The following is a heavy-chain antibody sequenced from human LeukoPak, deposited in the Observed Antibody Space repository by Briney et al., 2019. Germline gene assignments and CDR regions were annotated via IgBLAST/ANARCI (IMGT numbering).Heavy chain of an antibody. CDR1: GGSISSSSYY. CDR3: ARRGLSSWYSRDQEYFQH. D-gene: IGHD6-13*01. CDR2: IYYSGST. J-gene: IGHJ1*01. Sequence: SETLSLTCTVSGGSISSSSYYWGWIRQPPGKGLEWIGSIYYSGSTYYNPSLKSRVTISVDTSKNQFSLKLSSVTAADTAVYYCARRGLSSWYSRDQEYFQHWGQGTLVTVSS. V-gene: IGHV4-39*07.